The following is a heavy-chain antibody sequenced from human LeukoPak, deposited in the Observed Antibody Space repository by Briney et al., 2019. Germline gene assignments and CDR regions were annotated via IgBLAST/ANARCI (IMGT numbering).Heavy chain of an antibody. CDR2: IYYGGNT. D-gene: IGHD3-10*01. CDR1: GDSVSSSNYY. J-gene: IGHJ4*02. Sequence: SETLFLTCAVSGDSVSSSNYYWSWIRQPPGKGLEWIGYIYYGGNTNYNPSLQSRVTISVDTSKNQFSLKLSSVTAADTAVHYCAIIWFGEYPFDYWGQGTLVTVSS. CDR3: AIIWFGEYPFDY. V-gene: IGHV4-61*01.